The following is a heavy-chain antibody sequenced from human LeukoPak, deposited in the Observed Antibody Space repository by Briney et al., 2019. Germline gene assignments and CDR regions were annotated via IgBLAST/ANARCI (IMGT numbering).Heavy chain of an antibody. J-gene: IGHJ6*02. V-gene: IGHV6-1*01. Sequence: SQTLSLTCAISGDSVSSNTAAWNWIRQSPSRGLEYLGRTYYRSRWYTDYAPSVTGRITINPDTSKNQFSLQLNSVTPEDTAVYYCTRGAGSLDVWGQGATVTVSS. CDR1: GDSVSSNTAA. CDR2: TYYRSRWYT. CDR3: TRGAGSLDV.